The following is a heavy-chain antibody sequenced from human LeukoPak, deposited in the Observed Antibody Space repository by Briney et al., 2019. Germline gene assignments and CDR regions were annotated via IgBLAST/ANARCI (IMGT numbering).Heavy chain of an antibody. Sequence: PSETLSLTCTVSGGSITNYYWNWIRQPAGKGLEWIGRIYISGSTNYNPSLESRVTVSLDTSDNQFSLRLSSVTAADTAVYYCARSSDSSGWYGGGIFDYWGQGILVTVSS. V-gene: IGHV4-4*07. CDR1: GGSITNYY. CDR2: IYISGST. CDR3: ARSSDSSGWYGGGIFDY. D-gene: IGHD6-19*01. J-gene: IGHJ4*02.